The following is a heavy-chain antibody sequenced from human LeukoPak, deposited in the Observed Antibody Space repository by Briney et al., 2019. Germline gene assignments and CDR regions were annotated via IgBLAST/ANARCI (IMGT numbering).Heavy chain of an antibody. D-gene: IGHD3-10*01. CDR3: ARGRRGFDAFDI. J-gene: IGHJ3*02. V-gene: IGHV1-18*01. CDR2: ISAYNSNT. Sequence: ASVKVSCKASGYTFTSYGISWVRQAPGQGLEWMGWISAYNSNTNYAQKLQGRVTMTTDTSTSTAYMELKSLRSDDTAVYYCARGRRGFDAFDIWGQGTMVTVSS. CDR1: GYTFTSYG.